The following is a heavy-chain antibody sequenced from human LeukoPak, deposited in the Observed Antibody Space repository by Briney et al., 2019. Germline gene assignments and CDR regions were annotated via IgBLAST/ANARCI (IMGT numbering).Heavy chain of an antibody. D-gene: IGHD5-18*01. CDR3: ARATAMVTYFDD. Sequence: SETLSLTCAVSGGSISSDAYSWNWIRQPPGKGLEWIGYIFHSGSTYYNPSLKSRVTMSVDRSKNQFSLRLSSVTAADAAVYNCARATAMVTYFDDWGQGTLVTVSS. V-gene: IGHV4-30-2*01. CDR1: GGSISSDAYS. CDR2: IFHSGST. J-gene: IGHJ4*02.